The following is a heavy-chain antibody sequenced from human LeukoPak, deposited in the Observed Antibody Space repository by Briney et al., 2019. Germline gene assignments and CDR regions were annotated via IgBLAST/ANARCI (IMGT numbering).Heavy chain of an antibody. CDR2: IWYDGSNK. J-gene: IGHJ4*02. CDR1: GFTFSSYG. D-gene: IGHD3-22*01. CDR3: ATNGYYVSSGCPDY. Sequence: GGSLRLSCAASGFTFSSYGMHWVRPAPAKGLEWVAVIWYDGSNKYHADSVKGRFTISRDNSKNTLYLQMNSLRAEDTAVYYLATNGYYVSSGCPDYWGQGTLVTVSS. V-gene: IGHV3-33*01.